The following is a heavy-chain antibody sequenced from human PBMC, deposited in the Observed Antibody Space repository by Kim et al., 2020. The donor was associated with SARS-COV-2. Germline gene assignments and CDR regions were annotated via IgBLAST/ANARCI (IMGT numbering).Heavy chain of an antibody. CDR1: GYTFSSYD. V-gene: IGHV1-8*01. Sequence: ASVKVSCKASGYTFSSYDINWVRQATGQGLEWMGWMNPNSGNTGYAQKFQGRVTMTRNTSTNTAYMDLSSLGSEDTDVYYCARGHAWNGGPYYFDYWGQGTLVTVSS. CDR3: ARGHAWNGGPYYFDY. D-gene: IGHD1-1*01. J-gene: IGHJ4*02. CDR2: MNPNSGNT.